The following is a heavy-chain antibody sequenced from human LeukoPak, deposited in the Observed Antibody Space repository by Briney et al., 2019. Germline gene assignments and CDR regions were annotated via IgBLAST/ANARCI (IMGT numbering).Heavy chain of an antibody. CDR1: GYTFTSYG. V-gene: IGHV1-18*01. CDR3: ARDTGIATHAYYYYGMDV. J-gene: IGHJ6*02. D-gene: IGHD6-13*01. CDR2: ISAYNGNT. Sequence: ASVKVSCKASGYTFTSYGISWVRQAPGLGLEWMGWISAYNGNTNYAQKLQGRVTMTTDTSTSTAYMELRSLRSDDTAVYYCARDTGIATHAYYYYGMDVWGQGTTVTVSS.